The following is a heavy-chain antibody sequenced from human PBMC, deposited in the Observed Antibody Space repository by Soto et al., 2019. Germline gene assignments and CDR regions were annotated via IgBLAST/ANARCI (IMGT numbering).Heavy chain of an antibody. Sequence: EVQLLESGGGLVQPGWSLRLSCAASGFTFSSYAMTWVRQAPGKGLEWVSAILGSGGGTFYADSVKGRFTISRDNSKNTLYMQLNSLRVEDTAVYYCAKGIVVAGTVDYWGQGTLVTVSS. CDR3: AKGIVVAGTVDY. V-gene: IGHV3-23*01. CDR1: GFTFSSYA. CDR2: ILGSGGGT. J-gene: IGHJ4*02. D-gene: IGHD6-19*01.